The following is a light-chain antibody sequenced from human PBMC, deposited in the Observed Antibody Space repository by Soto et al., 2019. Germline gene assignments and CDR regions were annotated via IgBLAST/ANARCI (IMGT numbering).Light chain of an antibody. CDR1: QGISSY. Sequence: DIQLTQSPSFLSASVGDRVTITCRASQGISSYLAWYQQKPGKAPKLLIYAASTLQSWVPSRFSGSGSGTEFTLTISSLQPEDFATYYCQQLNSYPFGQGTRLEIK. J-gene: IGKJ5*01. CDR2: AAS. CDR3: QQLNSYP. V-gene: IGKV1-9*01.